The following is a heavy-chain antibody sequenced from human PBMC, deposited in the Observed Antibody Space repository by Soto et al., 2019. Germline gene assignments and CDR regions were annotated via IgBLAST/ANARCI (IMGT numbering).Heavy chain of an antibody. D-gene: IGHD3-10*01. Sequence: SETLSLTCTVSGGSISSSYWSWIRQPPGKGLEWIGYIYYSGSTNYNPSLKSRVTISVDTSKNQFSLKLSSVTAADTAVYYCARASLQYGSGSYPIDHWGQGTLVTVSS. CDR2: IYYSGST. J-gene: IGHJ4*02. CDR3: ARASLQYGSGSYPIDH. V-gene: IGHV4-59*01. CDR1: GGSISSSY.